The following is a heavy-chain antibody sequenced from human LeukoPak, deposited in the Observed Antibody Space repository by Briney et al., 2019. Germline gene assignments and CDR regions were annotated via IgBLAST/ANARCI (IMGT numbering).Heavy chain of an antibody. CDR3: GRDMATTGAAGVDC. CDR1: GFTFSSYA. V-gene: IGHV3-30-3*01. Sequence: PGGSLRLSCAASGFTFSSYAMHWVRQAPGKGLEWVAVISYDGSNKYYADSVKGRFTVSRDNSKNTLYLQMNSLRAEDTAVYYCGRDMATTGAAGVDCWGQGTLVTVSS. CDR2: ISYDGSNK. D-gene: IGHD1-1*01. J-gene: IGHJ4*02.